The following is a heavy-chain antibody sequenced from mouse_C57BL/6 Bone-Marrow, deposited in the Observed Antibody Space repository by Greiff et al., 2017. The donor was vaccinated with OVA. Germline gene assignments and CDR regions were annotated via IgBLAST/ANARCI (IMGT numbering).Heavy chain of an antibody. Sequence: EVQGVESGGDLVKPGGSLKLSCAASGFTFSSYGMSWVRQTPDKRLEWVATISSGGSYTYYPDSVKGRFTISRDNAKNTLYLQMSSLKSEDTAMYYCARSPYYGSSYRGFAYWGQGTLVTVSA. CDR1: GFTFSSYG. V-gene: IGHV5-6*01. J-gene: IGHJ3*01. CDR3: ARSPYYGSSYRGFAY. CDR2: ISSGGSYT. D-gene: IGHD1-1*01.